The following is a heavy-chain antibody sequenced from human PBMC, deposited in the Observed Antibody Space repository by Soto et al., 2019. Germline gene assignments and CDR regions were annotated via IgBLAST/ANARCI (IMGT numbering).Heavy chain of an antibody. J-gene: IGHJ5*02. CDR3: ARDHRYNWNDEGWFDP. CDR2: LNPNSGNT. V-gene: IGHV1-8*01. D-gene: IGHD1-20*01. Sequence: QVQLVQSGAEVKKPGASVKVSCKASGYMFSTYDINWVRQAPGQGLEWMGWLNPNSGNTGYAQKFPGRVTMTRNTSINTAYMEFSSLGSDDTAVYYCARDHRYNWNDEGWFDPWGQGTLVTVSS. CDR1: GYMFSTYD.